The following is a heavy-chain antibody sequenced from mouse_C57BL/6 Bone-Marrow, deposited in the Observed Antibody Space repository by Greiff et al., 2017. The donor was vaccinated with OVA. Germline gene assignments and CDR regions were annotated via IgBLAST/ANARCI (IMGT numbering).Heavy chain of an antibody. D-gene: IGHD2-2*01. J-gene: IGHJ4*01. CDR3: TRWLRYAMDD. V-gene: IGHV1-15*01. Sequence: QVQLQQSGAELVRPGASVTLSCKASGYTFTDYEMHWVKQTPVHGLEWIGAIDPETGGTAYNQKFKGKAILTADTSSSTAYMELRSLTSEDSADYSCTRWLRYAMDDWGQGTSGTVSA. CDR2: IDPETGGT. CDR1: GYTFTDYE.